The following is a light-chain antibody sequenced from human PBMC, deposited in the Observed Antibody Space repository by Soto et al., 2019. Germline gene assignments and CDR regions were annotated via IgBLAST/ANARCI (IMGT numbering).Light chain of an antibody. CDR3: SSYTAGRTLV. CDR1: SSDVGGYEY. CDR2: HVG. V-gene: IGLV2-11*01. Sequence: QSALTQPRSVSGSPGQSVTISCIGTSSDVGGYEYVSWYQQHPVKAPRLLIYHVGQRPSGVPDRFSGSKSGTTASLTISGLQADDEAEYFCSSYTAGRTLVFGGGTKVTV. J-gene: IGLJ2*01.